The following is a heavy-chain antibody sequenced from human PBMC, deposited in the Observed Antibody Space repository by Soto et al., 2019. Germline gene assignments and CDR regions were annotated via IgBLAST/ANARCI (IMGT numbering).Heavy chain of an antibody. J-gene: IGHJ3*02. D-gene: IGHD2-8*01. Sequence: QVQLVESGGGVVQPGRSLRLSCAASGFTFSSYGMHWVRQAPGKGLEWVAVIWYDGSNKYYADSVKGRFTISRDNSKNTLYLQMNSLSAEDTAVYYCAREMVGSYAFDIWGQGTMVTVSS. CDR3: AREMVGSYAFDI. CDR1: GFTFSSYG. CDR2: IWYDGSNK. V-gene: IGHV3-33*01.